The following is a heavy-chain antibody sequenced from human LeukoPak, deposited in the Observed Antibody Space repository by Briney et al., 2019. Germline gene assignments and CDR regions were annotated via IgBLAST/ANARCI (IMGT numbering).Heavy chain of an antibody. CDR3: ARGESSWYFPNFDY. Sequence: SETLSLTCTVSGGSISSYYWSWIRQPPGKGLEWIGYIYYSGSTKYNPSLKSRVTISVDTSKNQFSLKLSSVTAADTAVYYCARGESSWYFPNFDYWGQGILVTVSS. D-gene: IGHD6-13*01. V-gene: IGHV4-59*01. CDR1: GGSISSYY. J-gene: IGHJ4*02. CDR2: IYYSGST.